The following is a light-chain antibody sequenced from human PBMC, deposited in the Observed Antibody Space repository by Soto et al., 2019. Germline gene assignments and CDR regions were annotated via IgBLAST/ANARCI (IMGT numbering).Light chain of an antibody. CDR1: SSDVGGYNY. Sequence: QSVLTQPPSASGSPGQSVTISCAGTSSDVGGYNYASWYQQYPGKVPKLMIYEVSERPSGVPDRFSGSKSGNTAFLTVSGLQAEDEADYYCLSYADTAYVFGNGTKVTVL. V-gene: IGLV2-8*01. J-gene: IGLJ1*01. CDR3: LSYADTAYV. CDR2: EVS.